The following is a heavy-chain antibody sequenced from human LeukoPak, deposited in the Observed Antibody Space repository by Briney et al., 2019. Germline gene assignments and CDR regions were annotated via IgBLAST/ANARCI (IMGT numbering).Heavy chain of an antibody. D-gene: IGHD3-16*01. Sequence: RASETLSLTCTVSGGSIGSYYWSWIRQPPGKGLEWIGYIYYSGSTNYNPSLKSRVTISVDTSKNQFSLKLSSVTAADTAVYYCARSLTAAHYYYYGMDVRGQGTTVTVSS. CDR1: GGSIGSYY. CDR3: ARSLTAAHYYYYGMDV. J-gene: IGHJ6*02. CDR2: IYYSGST. V-gene: IGHV4-59*08.